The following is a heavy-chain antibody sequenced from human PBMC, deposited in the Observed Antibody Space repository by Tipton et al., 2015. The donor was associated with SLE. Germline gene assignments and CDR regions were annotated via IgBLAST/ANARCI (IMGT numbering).Heavy chain of an antibody. J-gene: IGHJ4*02. CDR2: ISAYNGNT. CDR3: AREAITMVQGGVCYFDY. CDR1: GYTFTSYG. Sequence: QLVQSGAEVKKPGASVKVSCKASGYTFTSYGISWVRQAPGQGLEWMGWISAYNGNTNYAQKLQGRVTMTTDTSTSTAYMELSSLRSEDTAVYYCAREAITMVQGGVCYFDYWGQGTLVTVSS. D-gene: IGHD3-10*01. V-gene: IGHV1-18*01.